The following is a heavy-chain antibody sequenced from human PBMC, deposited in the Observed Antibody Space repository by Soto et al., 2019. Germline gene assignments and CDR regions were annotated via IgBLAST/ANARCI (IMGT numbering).Heavy chain of an antibody. Sequence: PGGSLRLSCAASGFTFSSYAMSWVRQAPGKGLEWVSAISGSGGSTYYADSVKGRFTISRDNSKNTLYLQMNSLRAEDTAVYYCAKDLDIVVVPAAQIFDYWGQGTLVTVSS. CDR3: AKDLDIVVVPAAQIFDY. CDR2: ISGSGGST. CDR1: GFTFSSYA. D-gene: IGHD2-2*01. V-gene: IGHV3-23*01. J-gene: IGHJ4*02.